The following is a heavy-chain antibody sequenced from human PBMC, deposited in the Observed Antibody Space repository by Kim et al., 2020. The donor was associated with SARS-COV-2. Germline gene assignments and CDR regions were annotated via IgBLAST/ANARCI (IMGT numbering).Heavy chain of an antibody. J-gene: IGHJ4*02. D-gene: IGHD2-21*01. Sequence: TDYAAPVKGRFTISRDDSKNTLYLQMNSLKTEDTAVYYCTTGAVAIYFDYWGQGTLVTVSS. CDR2: T. CDR3: TTGAVAIYFDY. V-gene: IGHV3-15*01.